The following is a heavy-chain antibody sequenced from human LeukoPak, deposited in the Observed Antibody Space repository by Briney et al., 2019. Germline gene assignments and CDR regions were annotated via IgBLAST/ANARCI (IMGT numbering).Heavy chain of an antibody. CDR3: ARGRGGIYEYYFDY. V-gene: IGHV3-73*01. Sequence: GGSLRLSCAASGFTFSGSAMHWVRQASGKGLEWVGRIRSKANRYATAYAASVKGRFTISRDDSKNTAYLQMNSLKTEDTAVYYCARGRGGIYEYYFDYWGQGTLVTVSS. CDR2: IRSKANRYAT. D-gene: IGHD3-10*01. CDR1: GFTFSGSA. J-gene: IGHJ4*02.